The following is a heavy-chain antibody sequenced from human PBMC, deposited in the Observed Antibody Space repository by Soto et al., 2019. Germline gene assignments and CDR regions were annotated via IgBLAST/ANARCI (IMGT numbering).Heavy chain of an antibody. J-gene: IGHJ4*02. CDR2: IYYSGTT. D-gene: IGHD2-8*01. CDR1: GGSVSSGGYY. CDR3: ARRALPQCINGVCYKDGFWDY. Sequence: QVQLQESGPGLVKPSQTLSLTCTVSGGSVSSGGYYWSWIRQHPGTGLEWIGYIYYSGTTYFNTSLKSRASISLDTSKNEFSLKLSSVTAADTAVYYCARRALPQCINGVCYKDGFWDYWGQGALVTVSS. V-gene: IGHV4-31*03.